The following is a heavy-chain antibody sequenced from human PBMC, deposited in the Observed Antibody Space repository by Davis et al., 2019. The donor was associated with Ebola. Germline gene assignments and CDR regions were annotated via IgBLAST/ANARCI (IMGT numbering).Heavy chain of an antibody. CDR3: ARDPAFSSFDY. V-gene: IGHV3-7*03. Sequence: GESLKISCAASGFTITNYWMHWVRQAPGKGLEFVANIKEDGSVKNYVDSVKGRFTISRDNAKNSLFLQMNSLRAEDTAVYYCARDPAFSSFDYWGQGALVTVSS. CDR1: GFTITNYW. CDR2: IKEDGSVK. J-gene: IGHJ4*02. D-gene: IGHD6-6*01.